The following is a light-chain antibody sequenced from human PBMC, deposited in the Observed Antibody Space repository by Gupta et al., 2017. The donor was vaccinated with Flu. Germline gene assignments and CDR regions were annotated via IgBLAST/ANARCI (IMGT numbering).Light chain of an antibody. CDR2: DAS. V-gene: IGKV1-39*01. CDR3: QQVNNSPVT. CDR1: QNIGNY. J-gene: IGKJ3*01. Sequence: DIQMMQSPSSLSASVGDRVTTTCRASQNIGNYLKWYQQEPGKAPKVIIDDASRWKSGVPARFSGSGSGTGFTLTISSLQPEDFATYYCQQVNNSPVTFGHGTKVEIK.